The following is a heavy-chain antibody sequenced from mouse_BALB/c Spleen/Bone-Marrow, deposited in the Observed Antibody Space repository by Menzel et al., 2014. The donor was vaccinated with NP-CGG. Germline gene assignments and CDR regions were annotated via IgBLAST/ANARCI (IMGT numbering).Heavy chain of an antibody. CDR2: IYPGDGST. Sequence: QVQLKESGPEVVKPGALVKISCKASGYTFTSYDINWVKQRPGQGLEWIGCIYPGDGSTKYNEKFRGKATLTADKSSSTAYMQLSSLPSENSAVYFCARWGYSISPYALDYWGQGTSVTVSS. J-gene: IGHJ4*01. V-gene: IGHV1S56*01. CDR3: ARWGYSISPYALDY. CDR1: GYTFTSYD. D-gene: IGHD3-1*01.